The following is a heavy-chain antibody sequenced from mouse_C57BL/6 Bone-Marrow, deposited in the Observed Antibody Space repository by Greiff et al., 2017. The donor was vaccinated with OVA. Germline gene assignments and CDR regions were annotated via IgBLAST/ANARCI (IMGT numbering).Heavy chain of an antibody. V-gene: IGHV1-42*01. J-gene: IGHJ1*03. Sequence: EVKLQESGPELVKPGASVKISCKASGYSFTGYYMNWVKQSPEKSLEWIGEINPSTGGTTYNQKFKAKATLTVDKSSSTAYMQLKSLTSEDSAVYYCARGVLLLRGYFDVWGTGTTVTVSS. CDR2: INPSTGGT. D-gene: IGHD1-1*01. CDR3: ARGVLLLRGYFDV. CDR1: GYSFTGYY.